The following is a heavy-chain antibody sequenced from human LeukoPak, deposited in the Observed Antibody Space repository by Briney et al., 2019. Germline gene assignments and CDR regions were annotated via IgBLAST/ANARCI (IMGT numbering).Heavy chain of an antibody. Sequence: SETLSLTCTVSGASISSYYWSWIRQTPGKGLEWIGYIYYSGTTNYNPSFQRRVTISVDVSRNQFSLKLRSVTAADTAVYYCAREGYASGWNDYWGQGILVTVSS. CDR1: GASISSYY. V-gene: IGHV4-59*01. J-gene: IGHJ4*02. CDR3: AREGYASGWNDY. D-gene: IGHD6-19*01. CDR2: IYYSGTT.